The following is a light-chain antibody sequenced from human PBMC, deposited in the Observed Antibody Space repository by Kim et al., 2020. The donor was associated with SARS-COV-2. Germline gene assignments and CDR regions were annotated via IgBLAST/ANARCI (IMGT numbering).Light chain of an antibody. J-gene: IGLJ1*01. CDR2: DFT. Sequence: PGQSITFSCNATTSDVGAYHYVSWFQQHPGKAPKLIIYDFTKRPSGLSNRFSGSKSGNTASLTISGLQAEDEADYYCNSYTSTSAVFGTGTKVTVL. V-gene: IGLV2-14*03. CDR1: TSDVGAYHY. CDR3: NSYTSTSAV.